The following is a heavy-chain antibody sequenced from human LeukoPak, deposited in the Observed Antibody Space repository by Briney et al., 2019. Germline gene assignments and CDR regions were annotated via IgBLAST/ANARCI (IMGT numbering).Heavy chain of an antibody. CDR3: ARDGGNLRSKVGMDV. V-gene: IGHV3-66*01. CDR1: GFSVSNNY. Sequence: GGSLRLSCAASGFSVSNNYMSWVRQAPGKGLEWVSVIYGTDNTYYADSVRGRFTVSRDNSKNTVYLQMNSLRAEDTALYYCARDGGNLRSKVGMDVWGQGTTVTVSS. CDR2: IYGTDNT. J-gene: IGHJ6*02. D-gene: IGHD4-23*01.